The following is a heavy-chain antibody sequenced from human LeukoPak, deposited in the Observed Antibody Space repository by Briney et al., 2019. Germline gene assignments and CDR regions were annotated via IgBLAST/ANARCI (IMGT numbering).Heavy chain of an antibody. D-gene: IGHD6-19*01. J-gene: IGHJ4*02. CDR3: ARAGGSGWSPYYFDY. CDR1: GGSFSGYY. V-gene: IGHV4-34*01. CDR2: INHSGST. Sequence: SGTLSLACAVYGGSFSGYYWSWIRQPPGKGLEWIGEINHSGSTNYNPSLKSRVTISVDTSKNQFSLKLSSVTAADTAVYYCARAGGSGWSPYYFDYWGQGTLVTVSS.